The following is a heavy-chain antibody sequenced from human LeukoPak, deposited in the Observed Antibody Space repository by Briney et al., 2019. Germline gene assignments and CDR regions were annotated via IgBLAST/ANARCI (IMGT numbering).Heavy chain of an antibody. CDR2: INSNGGST. CDR3: ARPRTIYDYVWGSYRYSRSDAFDI. Sequence: PGGSLRLSCVASGFTFSSYAMHWVRQTPGKGLEYVSGINSNGGSTHYANSVKGRFTISRDNSKHTLYLQMGSLRTEDTAVYYCARPRTIYDYVWGSYRYSRSDAFDIWGQGTMVTVSS. D-gene: IGHD3-16*02. J-gene: IGHJ3*02. V-gene: IGHV3-64*01. CDR1: GFTFSSYA.